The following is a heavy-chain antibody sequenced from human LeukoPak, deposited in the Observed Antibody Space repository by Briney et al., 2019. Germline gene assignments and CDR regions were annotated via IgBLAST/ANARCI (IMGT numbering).Heavy chain of an antibody. D-gene: IGHD2-15*01. CDR3: AKPVVEFDY. Sequence: SGGSLRLSCAASGFTFSVYAMNWVRQAPGKGLEWVSGITSSGDNTYYADSVKARFTISRDNSKNTLYLQMNSLRAEDTAVYYCAKPVVEFDYWGQGTLVTVSS. CDR2: ITSSGDNT. V-gene: IGHV3-23*01. CDR1: GFTFSVYA. J-gene: IGHJ4*02.